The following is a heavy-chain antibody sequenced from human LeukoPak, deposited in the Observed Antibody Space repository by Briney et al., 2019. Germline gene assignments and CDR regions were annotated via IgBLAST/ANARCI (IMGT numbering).Heavy chain of an antibody. J-gene: IGHJ6*02. V-gene: IGHV3-11*01. CDR2: ISSIGSTI. Sequence: GGSLRLSCAASGFTFSDYYMSWIRQAPGKGREWVSYISSIGSTIYYADSVKGRFTISRDNAKNSLYLQMNSLRAEDTAVYYCARSGDIVVVPAAGYYYGMDVWGQGTTVTVSS. D-gene: IGHD2-2*01. CDR3: ARSGDIVVVPAAGYYYGMDV. CDR1: GFTFSDYY.